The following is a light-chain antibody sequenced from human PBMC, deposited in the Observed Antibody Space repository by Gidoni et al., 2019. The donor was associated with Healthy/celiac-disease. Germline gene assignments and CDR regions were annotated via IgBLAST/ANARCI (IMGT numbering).Light chain of an antibody. CDR1: QGISSY. J-gene: IGKJ1*01. CDR2: AAS. V-gene: IGKV1-8*01. Sequence: AIRMTQSPSSFSASTGDRVTITCRASQGISSYLACYQQKPGKAPKLLIYAASTLQSGVPSRFSGSGSGTDFTLTISCLQSEDFATYYCQQYYSYPRTFGQXTKVEIK. CDR3: QQYYSYPRT.